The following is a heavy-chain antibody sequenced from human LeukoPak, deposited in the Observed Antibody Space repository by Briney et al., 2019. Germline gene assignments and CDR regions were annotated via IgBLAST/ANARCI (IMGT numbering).Heavy chain of an antibody. J-gene: IGHJ4*02. CDR2: ISSSGSTI. CDR1: GFTFSSYE. Sequence: GGSLRLSCAASGFTFSSYEMHWVRQAPGKGLEWVSYISSSGSTIYYADSVKGRFTISRDNAKNSLYLQMNSLRAEDTAVYYCAREGLRLGELSFFNWGQGTLVTVSS. V-gene: IGHV3-48*03. D-gene: IGHD3-16*02. CDR3: AREGLRLGELSFFN.